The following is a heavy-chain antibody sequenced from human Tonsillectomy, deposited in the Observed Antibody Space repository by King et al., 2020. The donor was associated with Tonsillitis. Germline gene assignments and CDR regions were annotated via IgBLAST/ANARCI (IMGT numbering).Heavy chain of an antibody. D-gene: IGHD6-19*01. CDR1: GFTFRNYG. Sequence: VQLVESGGGVVQPGRSLRLSCAASGFTFRNYGMYWVRQAPGKGLEWVAVISYDGSNKYYADSVKGRFSISRDNSKNTLYLQMNSLRAEDTAVYYCARDLSEAGKSYSYYGMDVWGQGTTVTVSS. V-gene: IGHV3-30*03. J-gene: IGHJ6*02. CDR3: ARDLSEAGKSYSYYGMDV. CDR2: ISYDGSNK.